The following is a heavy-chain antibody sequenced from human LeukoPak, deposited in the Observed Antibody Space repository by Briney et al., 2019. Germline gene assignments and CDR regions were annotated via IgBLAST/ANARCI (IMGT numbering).Heavy chain of an antibody. CDR1: GFTFSNYS. V-gene: IGHV3-21*01. Sequence: PGGSLRLSCAVSGFTFSNYSMNCVRQAPGKGLEWVSCISSSSSYIYYADSVKGRFTISRDNAKNSLYLQMNSLRAEATAVYYCARDLGGADYWGQGTLVTVSS. CDR2: ISSSSSYI. CDR3: ARDLGGADY. D-gene: IGHD2-21*01. J-gene: IGHJ4*02.